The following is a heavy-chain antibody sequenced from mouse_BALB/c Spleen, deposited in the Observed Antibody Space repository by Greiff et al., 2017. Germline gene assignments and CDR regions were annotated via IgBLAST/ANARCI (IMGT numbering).Heavy chain of an antibody. CDR2: ILPGSGST. J-gene: IGHJ3*01. CDR3: ARGAYYRYETVWFAY. CDR1: GYTFSSYW. Sequence: VQLQQSGAELMKPGASVKISCKATGYTFSSYWIEWVKQRPGHGLEWIGGILPGSGSTNYNEKFKGKATFTADTSSNTAYMQLSSLTSEDSAVYYCARGAYYRYETVWFAYWGQGTLVTVSA. V-gene: IGHV1-9*01. D-gene: IGHD2-14*01.